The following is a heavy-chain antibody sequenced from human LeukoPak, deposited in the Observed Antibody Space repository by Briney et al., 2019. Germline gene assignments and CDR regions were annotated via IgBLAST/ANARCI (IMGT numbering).Heavy chain of an antibody. CDR3: ARDHEYGDDAFDM. Sequence: GGSLRLSCAASGFTFSSYEMNWVRQAPGKGLEWVSFISSSGDTIYYADSVKGRFTISRDNAKNSLYLQMNSLRAEDTAVYYCARDHEYGDDAFDMWGQGTMVTVSS. D-gene: IGHD4-17*01. CDR1: GFTFSSYE. V-gene: IGHV3-48*03. J-gene: IGHJ3*02. CDR2: ISSSGDTI.